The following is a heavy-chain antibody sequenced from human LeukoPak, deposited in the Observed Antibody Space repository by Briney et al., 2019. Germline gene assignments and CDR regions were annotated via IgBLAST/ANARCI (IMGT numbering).Heavy chain of an antibody. CDR3: ARGEQWLVFEDPKNWFDP. V-gene: IGHV1-2*02. CDR2: ITPNTGGT. J-gene: IGHJ5*02. CDR1: GYTLTDYY. Sequence: ASVKVSCKASGYTLTDYYIHWVRQAPGQGLEWMGWITPNTGGTNYAQTFQGRVTMTRDTSITTVYMELRRLRSDDTAVYYCARGEQWLVFEDPKNWFDPWGQGTLVTVSS. D-gene: IGHD6-19*01.